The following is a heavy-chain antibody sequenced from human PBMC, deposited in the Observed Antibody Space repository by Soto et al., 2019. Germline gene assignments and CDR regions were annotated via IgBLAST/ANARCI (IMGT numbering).Heavy chain of an antibody. CDR3: AKDLFTGNGIFDAFDI. CDR2: IGSSDI. V-gene: IGHV3-23*01. J-gene: IGHJ3*02. Sequence: GGYLRLSCAAAGFTFSIHAMSWVRQAPGKGLEWVSSIGSSDIYYADSVKGRFTVSRDNSKDMLFLEMNSLRADDTAVYYCAKDLFTGNGIFDAFDILGQGTMVTVS. CDR1: GFTFSIHA. D-gene: IGHD1-20*01.